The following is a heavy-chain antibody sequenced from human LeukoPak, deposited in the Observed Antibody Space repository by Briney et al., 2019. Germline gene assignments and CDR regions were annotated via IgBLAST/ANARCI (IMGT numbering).Heavy chain of an antibody. CDR1: GFTFSDYY. Sequence: GGSLRLSCAASGFTFSDYYMNWVRQAPGKGLEWVSSISSSSSYIYYADSVKGRFTISRDNAKNSLYLQMNSLRAEDTAVYYCARGRGIAVAGFIDYWGQGTLVTVSS. V-gene: IGHV3-21*01. J-gene: IGHJ4*02. CDR2: ISSSSSYI. D-gene: IGHD6-19*01. CDR3: ARGRGIAVAGFIDY.